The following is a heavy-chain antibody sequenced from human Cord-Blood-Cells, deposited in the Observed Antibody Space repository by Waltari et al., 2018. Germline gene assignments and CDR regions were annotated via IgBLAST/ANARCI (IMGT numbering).Heavy chain of an antibody. J-gene: IGHJ4*02. V-gene: IGHV3-21*01. CDR3: ARDRDSSSWFDY. D-gene: IGHD6-13*01. CDR1: GFTFSSYN. CDR2: ISISSSYI. Sequence: EVQLVESGGGLVKPGGSLRLSCAASGFTFSSYNMNWVRQAPGKGLEWVSSISISSSYIYYADSVKGRFTISRDNAKNSLYLQMNSLRAEDTAVYYCARDRDSSSWFDYWGQGTLVTVSS.